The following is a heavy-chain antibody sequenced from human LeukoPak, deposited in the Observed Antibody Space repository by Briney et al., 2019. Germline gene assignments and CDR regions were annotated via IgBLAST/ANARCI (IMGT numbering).Heavy chain of an antibody. V-gene: IGHV3-23*01. Sequence: GGSLRLSCAASGFTFSSYAMSWVRQAPGKGLEWVSAISGSGGSTYYADSVKGRFTISRDNSKNTLYLQMNSLRAEDTAVYYCARNYGDYPIGYYFDYWGQGTLVTVSS. CDR1: GFTFSSYA. CDR2: ISGSGGST. CDR3: ARNYGDYPIGYYFDY. D-gene: IGHD4-17*01. J-gene: IGHJ4*02.